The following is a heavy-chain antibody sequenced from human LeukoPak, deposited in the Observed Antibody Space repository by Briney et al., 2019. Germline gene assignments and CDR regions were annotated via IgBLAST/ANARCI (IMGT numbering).Heavy chain of an antibody. CDR1: GGSMSRYY. J-gene: IGHJ3*02. Sequence: SETLSLTCTVSGGSMSRYYWSWIRQPPGRGLEWIGYMYYSGSTKYNPSLKSRVTISVDTSKNQFSLKLSSVTAADTAVYYCARRLAVTGSPAFDIWGQGTMVTVSS. V-gene: IGHV4-59*08. CDR3: ARRLAVTGSPAFDI. CDR2: MYYSGST. D-gene: IGHD6-19*01.